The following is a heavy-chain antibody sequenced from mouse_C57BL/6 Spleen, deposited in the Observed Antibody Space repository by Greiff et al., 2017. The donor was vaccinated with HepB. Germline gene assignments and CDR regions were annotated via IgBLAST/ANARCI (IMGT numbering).Heavy chain of an antibody. CDR1: GYTFTSYG. J-gene: IGHJ4*01. Sequence: VKLMESGAELARPGASVKLSCKASGYTFTSYGISWVKQRTGQGLEWIGEIYPRSGNTYYNEKFKGKATLTADKSSSTAYMELRSLTSEDSAVYFCARRVVARDYAMDYWGQGTSVTVSS. CDR2: IYPRSGNT. V-gene: IGHV1-81*01. D-gene: IGHD1-1*01. CDR3: ARRVVARDYAMDY.